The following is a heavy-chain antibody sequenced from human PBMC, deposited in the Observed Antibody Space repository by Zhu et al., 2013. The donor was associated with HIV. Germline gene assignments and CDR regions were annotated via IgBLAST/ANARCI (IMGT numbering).Heavy chain of an antibody. CDR3: ARASGSLGY. CDR2: ISAYNGNT. CDR1: SHTFTNTY. V-gene: IGHV1-18*01. D-gene: IGHD1-26*01. Sequence: QVQLEQSGAEVKKPGASVKVSCRGSSHTFTNTYINWVRQVPGQGLEWMGWISAYNGNTNYAQKLQGRVTMTTDTSTSTAYMELRSLRSDDTAVYYCARASGSLGYWGQGTLGHRLL. J-gene: IGHJ4*02.